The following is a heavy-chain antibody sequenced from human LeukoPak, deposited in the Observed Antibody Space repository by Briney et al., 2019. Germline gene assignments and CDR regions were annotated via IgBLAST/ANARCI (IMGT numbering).Heavy chain of an antibody. V-gene: IGHV4-61*08. D-gene: IGHD6-13*01. Sequence: SETLSLTCAVSGGSISSGGYSWSCIRQPPGKGREWIGYIYYSGSTNYNPSLKSRVTISVDTSKNQFSLKLSSVTAADTAVYYCARVAAAGTIDPWGQGSLVTVSS. CDR2: IYYSGST. CDR1: GGSISSGGYS. CDR3: ARVAAAGTIDP. J-gene: IGHJ5*02.